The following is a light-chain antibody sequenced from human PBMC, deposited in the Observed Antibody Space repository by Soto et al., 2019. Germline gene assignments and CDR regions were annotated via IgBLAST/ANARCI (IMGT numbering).Light chain of an antibody. J-gene: IGKJ1*01. CDR2: GAT. CDR1: QSVSTK. V-gene: IGKV3-15*01. Sequence: EVVMTQSPATLSVSPGERATLSCWASQSVSTKLAWYQQKPGQAPRLLIYGATTRATGIPARFSGSGSGTEFTLTISSLQSEDFAVYYCQQYDKWPQTFGQGTKV. CDR3: QQYDKWPQT.